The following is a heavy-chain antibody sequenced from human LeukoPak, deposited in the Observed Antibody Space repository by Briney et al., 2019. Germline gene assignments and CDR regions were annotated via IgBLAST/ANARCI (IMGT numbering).Heavy chain of an antibody. J-gene: IGHJ6*03. D-gene: IGHD3-3*01. CDR1: GFTFSSYR. V-gene: IGHV3-21*01. Sequence: GGSLRLSCVASGFTFSSYRMNWVRQAPGKGLEWVSSISSSSSDIYYADSVKGRFTISRDNAKNSLYLQMNSLRAEDTAVYYCARHQITISYYYYYMDVWGKGTTVTVSS. CDR2: ISSSSSDI. CDR3: ARHQITISYYYYYMDV.